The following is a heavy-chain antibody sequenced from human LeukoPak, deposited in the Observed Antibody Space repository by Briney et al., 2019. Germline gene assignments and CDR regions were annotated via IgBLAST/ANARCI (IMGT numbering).Heavy chain of an antibody. CDR1: GGSISGYY. Sequence: SETLSLTCTVSGGSISGYYWSWIRQPAGKGLEWIGHVDTSGRTNYNSSLMSRVTMSVDTSENQFSLRLTSVTAADTAVYYCARHWSHSVAQFGRYYWFDPWGQGTLVTVSS. D-gene: IGHD2-15*01. V-gene: IGHV4-4*07. CDR2: VDTSGRT. CDR3: ARHWSHSVAQFGRYYWFDP. J-gene: IGHJ5*02.